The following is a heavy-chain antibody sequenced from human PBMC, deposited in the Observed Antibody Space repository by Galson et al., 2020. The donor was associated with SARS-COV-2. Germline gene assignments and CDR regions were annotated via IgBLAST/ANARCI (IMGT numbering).Heavy chain of an antibody. CDR2: TYYSGFT. Sequence: SQTLSLTCAFSGGPLSRRDYPWTWIRRAPGKGLEWVWYTYYSGFTQYNPSLKSQAAISIDTSKNHLSLKLDSVAAGDTALYYCARGGAYGDFCYFDYWGHGTLVTVSS. V-gene: IGHV4-30-4*07. D-gene: IGHD3-3*01. J-gene: IGHJ4*01. CDR1: GGPLSRRDYP. CDR3: ARGGAYGDFCYFDY.